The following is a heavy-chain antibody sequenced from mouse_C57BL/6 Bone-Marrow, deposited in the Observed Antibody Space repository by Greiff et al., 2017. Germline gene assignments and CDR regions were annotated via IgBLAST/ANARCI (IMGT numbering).Heavy chain of an antibody. CDR3: ARSPLPWSFAY. Sequence: QVQLQQPGAELVRPGSSVKLSCKASGYTFTSYWMHWVKQRPIQGLEWIGNIDPSDSETHYNQKFKDKATLTVDKSSSTASMQISSLTSEDSAFYYCARSPLPWSFAYWGQGTRVTVSA. CDR1: GYTFTSYW. D-gene: IGHD1-1*02. CDR2: IDPSDSET. J-gene: IGHJ3*01. V-gene: IGHV1-52*01.